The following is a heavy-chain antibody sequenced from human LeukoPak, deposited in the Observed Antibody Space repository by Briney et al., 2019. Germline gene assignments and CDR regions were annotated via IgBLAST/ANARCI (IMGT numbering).Heavy chain of an antibody. V-gene: IGHV4-38-2*02. J-gene: IGHJ4*02. CDR3: ARIGNYYDSSGPFDY. Sequence: SETLSLTCTVSGYSISSGYYWGWIRQPPGKGLEWIGSIYHSGSTYYNPSLKSRVTISVDTSKNQFSLKLSSVTAADTAVYYCARIGNYYDSSGPFDYWGQGTLVTVSS. CDR2: IYHSGST. CDR1: GYSISSGYY. D-gene: IGHD3-22*01.